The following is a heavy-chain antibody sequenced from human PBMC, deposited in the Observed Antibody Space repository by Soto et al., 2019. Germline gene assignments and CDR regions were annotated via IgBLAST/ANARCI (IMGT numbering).Heavy chain of an antibody. V-gene: IGHV3-30-3*01. Sequence: PGGSLRLSCAASGFTFSSYAMHWVRQAPGKGLEWVAVISYDGSNKYYADSVKGRFTISRDNSKNTLYLQMNSLRAEDTAVYYCARESDIVATNPTFDYWGQGTLFTVSS. CDR1: GFTFSSYA. D-gene: IGHD5-12*01. CDR2: ISYDGSNK. J-gene: IGHJ4*02. CDR3: ARESDIVATNPTFDY.